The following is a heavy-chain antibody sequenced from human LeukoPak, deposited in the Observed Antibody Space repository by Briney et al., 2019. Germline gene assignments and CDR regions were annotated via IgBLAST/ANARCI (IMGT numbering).Heavy chain of an antibody. CDR2: IYTSGST. J-gene: IGHJ4*02. Sequence: SETLSLTCTVSGVSISSNSYYWSWIRQPAGKGLEWIGRIYTSGSTNYNPSLKSRVTISIDTSKNQFSLKLSSVTAADAAVYYCARLNKNSSGFDYWGQGTLVTVSS. D-gene: IGHD6-19*01. CDR3: ARLNKNSSGFDY. V-gene: IGHV4-61*02. CDR1: GVSISSNSYY.